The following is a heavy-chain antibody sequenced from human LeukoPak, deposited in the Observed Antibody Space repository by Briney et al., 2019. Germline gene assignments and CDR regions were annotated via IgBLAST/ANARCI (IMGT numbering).Heavy chain of an antibody. Sequence: PGVSLRLSCAASGFTFSSYGMHWVRQAPGKGLEWVALIWYDGTSKYYADSVKGRFTISRDTSRNTLYLQMNSLRTEDTAVYYCARASDHYDTNPDYWGQGTLVTVSS. CDR3: ARASDHYDTNPDY. CDR2: IWYDGTSK. V-gene: IGHV3-33*01. CDR1: GFTFSSYG. J-gene: IGHJ4*02. D-gene: IGHD3-22*01.